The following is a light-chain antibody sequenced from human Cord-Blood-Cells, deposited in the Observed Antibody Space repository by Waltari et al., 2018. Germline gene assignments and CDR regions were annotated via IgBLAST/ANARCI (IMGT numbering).Light chain of an antibody. J-gene: IGKJ3*01. CDR2: DAS. CDR3: QQRSNWPLFT. CDR1: QSVSSY. Sequence: EIVLTQSPATLSLSPGERATLSCRASQSVSSYLAWYQQKPGQAPRLLTYDASNRATVIPARFSCSGSGTDFTLTISSLEPEDFAVYYCQQRSNWPLFTFGPGTKVDIK. V-gene: IGKV3-11*01.